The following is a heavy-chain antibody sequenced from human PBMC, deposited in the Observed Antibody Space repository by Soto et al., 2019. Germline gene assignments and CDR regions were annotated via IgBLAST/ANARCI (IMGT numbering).Heavy chain of an antibody. J-gene: IGHJ4*02. Sequence: ASVKVSCKASGGTFSSYAISWVRQAPGQGLEWMGGIIPIFGTANYAQKFQGRVTITADESTSTAHMELSSLRSEDTAVYYCARDFQRYSGYDEPFDYWGQGTLVTVSS. CDR1: GGTFSSYA. D-gene: IGHD5-12*01. CDR2: IIPIFGTA. CDR3: ARDFQRYSGYDEPFDY. V-gene: IGHV1-69*13.